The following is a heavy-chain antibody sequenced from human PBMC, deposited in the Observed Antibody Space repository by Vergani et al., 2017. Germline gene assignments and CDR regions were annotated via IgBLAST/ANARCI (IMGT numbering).Heavy chain of an antibody. J-gene: IGHJ2*01. D-gene: IGHD4-23*01. CDR3: ARGTTVVTPYWYFEL. CDR2: IYYSGST. CDR1: GGSISSYY. Sequence: QVQLQESGPGLVKPSETLSLTCTVSGGSISSYYWSWIRQPPGKGLEWIGYIYYSGSTNYNPSLKSRVTISVDTSKNQFSLKLSSVTAADTAVYYCARGTTVVTPYWYFELWGRGTLVTVSS. V-gene: IGHV4-59*12.